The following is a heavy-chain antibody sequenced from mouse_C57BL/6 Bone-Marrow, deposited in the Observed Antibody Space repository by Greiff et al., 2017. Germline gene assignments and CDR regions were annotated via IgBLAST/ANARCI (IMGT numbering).Heavy chain of an antibody. D-gene: IGHD1-1*01. CDR1: GYTFTSYW. Sequence: VQLQQPGAELVMPGASVKLSCKASGYTFTSYWMHWVKQRPGQGLEWIGEIDPSDSYTNYNQKFKGKSTLTVDKSSSTAYMQLSSLTSEDSAVYYCARGAGITTVVRDYWGQGTTLTVSS. CDR3: ARGAGITTVVRDY. V-gene: IGHV1-69*01. CDR2: IDPSDSYT. J-gene: IGHJ2*01.